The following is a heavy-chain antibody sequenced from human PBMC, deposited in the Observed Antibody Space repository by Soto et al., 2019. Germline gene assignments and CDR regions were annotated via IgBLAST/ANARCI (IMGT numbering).Heavy chain of an antibody. CDR1: GFTFSSYV. D-gene: IGHD2-15*01. V-gene: IGHV3-30-3*01. CDR2: ISYDGSNE. Sequence: QVQLVESGGGVVQPGRSLRLSCAASGFTFSSYVMHWVRQAPGKGLEWVAAISYDGSNEYYADSVKGRFIISRDNSKNPLYLEMNSLSAEDTAVYYCAREACSGGSCYSSDAFDIWGQGTMVTVSS. J-gene: IGHJ3*02. CDR3: AREACSGGSCYSSDAFDI.